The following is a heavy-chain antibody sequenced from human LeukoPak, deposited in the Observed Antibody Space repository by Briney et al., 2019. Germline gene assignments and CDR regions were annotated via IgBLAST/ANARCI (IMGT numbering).Heavy chain of an antibody. J-gene: IGHJ4*02. D-gene: IGHD3-22*01. CDR2: FSGKGDTT. V-gene: IGHV3-23*01. Sequence: GGSLRLSCTVSGFPVSSKYMSWVRQAPGKGLEWVAGFSGKGDTTYYAESVRGRFTISRDTSKNTLYLQMNSLRADDTAVYYCGRDPYYYDSSAYYPFDYWGQGTLVTVSS. CDR3: GRDPYYYDSSAYYPFDY. CDR1: GFPVSSKY.